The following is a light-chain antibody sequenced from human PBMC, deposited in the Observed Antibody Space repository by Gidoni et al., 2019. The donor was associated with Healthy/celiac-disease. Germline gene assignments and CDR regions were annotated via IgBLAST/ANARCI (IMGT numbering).Light chain of an antibody. CDR3: QQYGSSPLT. Sequence: VLTQSPGTLSLSPGERATLSCRASQSVSSSYLAWYQQKPGQAPRLLIYGASSRATGIPDRFSDSGSGTDFTLTISRLEPEDFAVYYCQQYGSSPLTFGGGTKVEIK. CDR1: QSVSSSY. J-gene: IGKJ4*01. V-gene: IGKV3-20*01. CDR2: GAS.